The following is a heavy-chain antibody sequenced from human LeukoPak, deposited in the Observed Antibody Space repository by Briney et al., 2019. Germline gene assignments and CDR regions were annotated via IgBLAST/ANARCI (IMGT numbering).Heavy chain of an antibody. J-gene: IGHJ4*02. Sequence: GGSLRLSCAASGFTFSSYAMSWVRQAPGKGLEWVSTVSVYGGTTHYADSVKGRFTISRDNSKNTLYLQMNSLRPEDAAVYFCAKELHGSGNYAFDYWGQGTLVTVSS. CDR1: GFTFSSYA. V-gene: IGHV3-23*01. CDR3: AKELHGSGNYAFDY. CDR2: VSVYGGTT. D-gene: IGHD3-10*01.